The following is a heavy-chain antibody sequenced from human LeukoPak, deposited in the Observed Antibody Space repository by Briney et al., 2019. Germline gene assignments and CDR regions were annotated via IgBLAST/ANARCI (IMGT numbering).Heavy chain of an antibody. CDR3: AKDHQGYCSSTSCYTFDY. D-gene: IGHD2-2*02. CDR1: GFSFNSDW. CDR2: ISYDGSNK. V-gene: IGHV3-30*18. J-gene: IGHJ4*02. Sequence: SGGSLRLSCAASGFSFNSDWMHWVRQAPGKGLEWVAVISYDGSNKYYADSVKGRSTISRDNSKNTLYLQMNSLRAEDTAVYYCAKDHQGYCSSTSCYTFDYWGQGTLVTVSS.